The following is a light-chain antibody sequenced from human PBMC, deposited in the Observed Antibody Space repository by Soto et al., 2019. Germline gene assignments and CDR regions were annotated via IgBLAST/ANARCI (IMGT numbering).Light chain of an antibody. V-gene: IGLV1-47*01. CDR1: SSNIGSNY. J-gene: IGLJ3*02. CDR2: RND. CDR3: AAWDDSLRGWV. Sequence: QSVLTQPPSASGTPGLRVTISCSGSSSNIGSNYVYWYQQFPGTAPKLLIYRNDQRPSGVPDRFSGSKSGTSASLAISGLRSEDESDYYGAAWDDSLRGWVFGGGTKVTVL.